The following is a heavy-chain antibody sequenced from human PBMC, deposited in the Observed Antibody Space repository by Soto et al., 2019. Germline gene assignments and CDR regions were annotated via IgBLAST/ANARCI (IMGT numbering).Heavy chain of an antibody. CDR1: GGSISSDY. Sequence: PSETLSLTCTVSGGSISSDYWSWIRQPPGKGLEWIAYIYYSGSTNYNPSLKSRVAISGDTSKNQFPLKLSSVTAADTAVYYCARRYGSCFDYWGQGTLVTVSS. CDR3: ARRYGSCFDY. D-gene: IGHD5-18*01. V-gene: IGHV4-59*08. CDR2: IYYSGST. J-gene: IGHJ4*02.